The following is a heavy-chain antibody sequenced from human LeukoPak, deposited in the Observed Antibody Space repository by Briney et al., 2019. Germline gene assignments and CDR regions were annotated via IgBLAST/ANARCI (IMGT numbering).Heavy chain of an antibody. CDR2: IYPGGSDT. V-gene: IGHV5-51*01. D-gene: IGHD6-13*01. J-gene: IGHJ4*02. Sequence: GESLKISCKGSTYSFSSYWIGWVRQMPGKGLEWMGIIYPGGSDTRYSPSFQGQVTISADKSINTAYLQWTSLKASDTAMYYCARQSSSWPYYFDYWGQGTLVTVSS. CDR3: ARQSSSWPYYFDY. CDR1: TYSFSSYW.